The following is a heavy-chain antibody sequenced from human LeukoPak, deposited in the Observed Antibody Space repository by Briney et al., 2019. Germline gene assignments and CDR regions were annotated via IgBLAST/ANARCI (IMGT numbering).Heavy chain of an antibody. J-gene: IGHJ3*02. V-gene: IGHV3-23*01. D-gene: IGHD3-22*01. CDR2: ISGSGDST. CDR1: GFTFSSYA. Sequence: GGSLRLSCAASGFTFSSYAMSWVRQAPGKGLEWVSAISGSGDSTYYADSVKGRFTISRDNSKNTLYLQMNSLRAEDTAVYYCAKDVTMIVVVPRAFDIWGQGTMVTVSS. CDR3: AKDVTMIVVVPRAFDI.